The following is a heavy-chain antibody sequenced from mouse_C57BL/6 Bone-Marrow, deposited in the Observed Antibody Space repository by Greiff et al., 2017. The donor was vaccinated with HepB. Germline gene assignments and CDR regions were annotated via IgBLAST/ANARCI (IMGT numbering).Heavy chain of an antibody. V-gene: IGHV1-26*01. CDR3: ARDPYFDY. J-gene: IGHJ2*01. CDR2: INPNNGGI. CDR1: GYTFTDYY. Sequence: VQLQQSGPELVKPGASVKISCKASGYTFTDYYMNWVKQSHGKSLEWIGDINPNNGGISYNQKFKGKATLTVDKSSSTAYMELRSLTSEDSAVYYCARDPYFDYWGQGTTLTVSS.